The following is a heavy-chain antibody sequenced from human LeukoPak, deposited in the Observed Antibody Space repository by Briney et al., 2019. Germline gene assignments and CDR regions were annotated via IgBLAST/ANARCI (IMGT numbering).Heavy chain of an antibody. CDR1: GFTFDKAW. D-gene: IGHD4-23*01. CDR2: IKQDGIEK. Sequence: GGSLRLSCAASGFTFDKAWMSWVRQAPGKGLEWVANIKQDGIEKYYVDSVKGRFTISRDNAKNSLFLQMNSLRAEDTAVYYCARDYGGNPHWGQGTLVTVSS. J-gene: IGHJ4*02. CDR3: ARDYGGNPH. V-gene: IGHV3-7*01.